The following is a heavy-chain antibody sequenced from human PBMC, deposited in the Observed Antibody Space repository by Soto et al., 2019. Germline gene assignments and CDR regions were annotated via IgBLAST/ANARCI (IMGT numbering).Heavy chain of an antibody. D-gene: IGHD4-17*01. J-gene: IGHJ4*02. V-gene: IGHV3-15*01. CDR2: IKSKTDGGTT. CDR3: TSWSHAYGDYYFDY. Sequence: GGSLRLSCAASGFTFSNAWMSWVRQAPGKGLEWVGRIKSKTDGGTTDYAAPVKGRFTISRDDSKNTLYLQMNSLKTEDTAVYYCTSWSHAYGDYYFDYWGQGTLVTVSS. CDR1: GFTFSNAW.